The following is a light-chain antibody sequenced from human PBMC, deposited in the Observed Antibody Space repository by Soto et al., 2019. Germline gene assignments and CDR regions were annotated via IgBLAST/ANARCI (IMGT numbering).Light chain of an antibody. Sequence: EIVLTQSPGTVSLSPGDRATLSCRASQSVTSSYLAWYQQKPGQAPRLLIYAASNRATGIPDRFSGSGSGTDFTLTISRLEPEDSAVYCCQQYGSSPLFSFGPGTKVEIK. CDR2: AAS. V-gene: IGKV3-20*01. J-gene: IGKJ3*01. CDR3: QQYGSSPLFS. CDR1: QSVTSSY.